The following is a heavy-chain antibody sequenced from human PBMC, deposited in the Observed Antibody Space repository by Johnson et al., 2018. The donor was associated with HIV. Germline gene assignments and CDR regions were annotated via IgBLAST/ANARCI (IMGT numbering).Heavy chain of an antibody. Sequence: QVQLVESGGGVVQPGRSLRLSCAASGFTFSTYAMHWVRQTPGKGLEWVAFIRYDGSNKYYADSVKGRFTISRDNSKNTVYLQMNSLRPEDTAVYYCAKDLVFYVPRSESYYKVFFAFDIWGQGTMVTVSS. V-gene: IGHV3-30*02. CDR3: AKDLVFYVPRSESYYKVFFAFDI. CDR1: GFTFSTYA. D-gene: IGHD3-10*01. J-gene: IGHJ3*02. CDR2: IRYDGSNK.